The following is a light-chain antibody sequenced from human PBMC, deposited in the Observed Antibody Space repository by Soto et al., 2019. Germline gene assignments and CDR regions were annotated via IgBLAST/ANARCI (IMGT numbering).Light chain of an antibody. CDR1: QSVTSNY. V-gene: IGKV3-20*01. J-gene: IGKJ1*01. CDR3: QQYVGAPWT. Sequence: EIVLTQSPGTLSVSPGERAALSCKASQSVTSNYLASYQQRPGQAPRLLIYAANRRATGSPARLTGSGSGTDFNLPISSLEPDESALYYCQQYVGAPWTFGQGTRVEIK. CDR2: AAN.